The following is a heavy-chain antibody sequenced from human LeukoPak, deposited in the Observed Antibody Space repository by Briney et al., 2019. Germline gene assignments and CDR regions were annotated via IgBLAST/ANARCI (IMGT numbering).Heavy chain of an antibody. CDR3: ASFSSSWRFDY. J-gene: IGHJ4*02. CDR1: GGSFSGYY. D-gene: IGHD6-13*01. Sequence: SETLSLTCAVYGGSFSGYYWSWIRQPPGKGLEWIGEINHSGSTNYNPSLKSRVTISVDTSKNQFSLKLSSVTAADTAVYYCASFSSSWRFDYWGQGTLVTVSS. V-gene: IGHV4-34*01. CDR2: INHSGST.